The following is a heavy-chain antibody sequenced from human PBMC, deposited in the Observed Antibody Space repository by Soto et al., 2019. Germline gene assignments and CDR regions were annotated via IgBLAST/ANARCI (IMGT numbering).Heavy chain of an antibody. CDR2: ISTYNGNT. CDR1: GYTFTSYG. V-gene: IGHV1-18*04. D-gene: IGHD7-27*01. Sequence: ASVKVSCKASGYTFTSYGISWVRQAPGQGLEWMGWISTYNGNTNYAQKLQGRVTMTTDTSTSTAYMELRSLRSDDTAVYYCTTEDPHWASYYYYGMDVWGQGTTVTVSS. CDR3: TTEDPHWASYYYYGMDV. J-gene: IGHJ6*02.